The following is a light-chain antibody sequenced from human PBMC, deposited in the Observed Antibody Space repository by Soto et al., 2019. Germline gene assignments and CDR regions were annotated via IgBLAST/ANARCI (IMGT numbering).Light chain of an antibody. CDR1: QSVSSN. CDR3: QQYKNWPPLT. CDR2: GAS. V-gene: IGKV3-15*01. J-gene: IGKJ4*01. Sequence: EIVMTQSPATLSVSPGERATLSCRASQSVSSNLAWYQQKPGQPPRLLIYGASTRATGIPARFSGSGSGTEFTLTISSLQSEDFAVYDCQQYKNWPPLTFGGGTKVEIK.